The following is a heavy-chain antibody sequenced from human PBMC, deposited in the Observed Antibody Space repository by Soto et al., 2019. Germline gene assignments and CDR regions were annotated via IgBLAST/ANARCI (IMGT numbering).Heavy chain of an antibody. D-gene: IGHD1-26*01. CDR2: LSANGGSI. CDR3: VKDLGSQYRTAFDF. J-gene: IGHJ3*01. V-gene: IGHV3-23*04. CDR1: GFPFSSHA. Sequence: EVQLAESGGGLVQPGGSLRLSCLTSGFPFSSHAMSWVRQAPGRGLEWVSGLSANGGSIHYGRSVKGRFTISRDNSQNKLSRQMNNQRAEDTAHYYCVKDLGSQYRTAFDFWGQGTMVTVSS.